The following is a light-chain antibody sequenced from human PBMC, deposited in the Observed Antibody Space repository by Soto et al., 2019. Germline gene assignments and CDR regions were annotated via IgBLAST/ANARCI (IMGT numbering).Light chain of an antibody. CDR1: QGIDTS. Sequence: DIPITQSPSTLSGSVGDRVTLTCRASQGIDTSLAWYQQKPGKAPKLLIYAPSNFQSGVPSRFSGSGSGTHFTLTISSLQPEDFATYYCQQLHGYPITFGQGTKVDI. CDR2: APS. V-gene: IGKV1-9*01. J-gene: IGKJ1*01. CDR3: QQLHGYPIT.